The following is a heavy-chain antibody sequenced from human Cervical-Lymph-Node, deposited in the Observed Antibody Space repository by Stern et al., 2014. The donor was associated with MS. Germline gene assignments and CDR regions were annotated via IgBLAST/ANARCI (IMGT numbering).Heavy chain of an antibody. CDR1: GESIAGYY. Sequence: VQLVESGPGLVKPSETLSLTCTVSGESIAGYYWNWIRQPPGKGLGWIGYIYHSGYTTYNPSLKSRVTISLDTSKSHFSLKVTSVTAADTAIYYCARQKWDRDTYFEYWGQGSLVTVSS. D-gene: IGHD1-26*01. V-gene: IGHV4-59*08. J-gene: IGHJ4*02. CDR2: IYHSGYT. CDR3: ARQKWDRDTYFEY.